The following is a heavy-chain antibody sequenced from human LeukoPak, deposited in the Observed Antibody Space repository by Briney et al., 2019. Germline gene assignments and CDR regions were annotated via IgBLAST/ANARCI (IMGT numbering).Heavy chain of an antibody. J-gene: IGHJ4*02. CDR2: ISSSGTTI. CDR3: ARGGAPGFYFDD. CDR1: GFTFNRYS. V-gene: IGHV3-48*01. D-gene: IGHD3-10*01. Sequence: PGGSLRLSCAASGFTFNRYSMNWVRQAPGKGLEWVSYISSSGTTIYYADSVQGRFIISRDNARNSLYLQMNSLRAEDTAVYFCARGGAPGFYFDDWGQGTLVTVSS.